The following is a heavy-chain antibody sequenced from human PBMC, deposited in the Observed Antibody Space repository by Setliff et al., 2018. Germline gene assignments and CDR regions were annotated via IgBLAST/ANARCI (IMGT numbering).Heavy chain of an antibody. CDR1: GYTFTSYG. J-gene: IGHJ4*02. D-gene: IGHD2-15*01. CDR2: ISAYNGNT. CDR3: ARDLVGYCSGGSCYDWDY. Sequence: ASVKISCKASGYTFTSYGISWVRQAPGQGLEWMGWISAYNGNTNYAQKLQGRVTMTTDTSTSTAYMELRSLRSDDTAVYYCARDLVGYCSGGSCYDWDYWGQGTLVTVSS. V-gene: IGHV1-18*01.